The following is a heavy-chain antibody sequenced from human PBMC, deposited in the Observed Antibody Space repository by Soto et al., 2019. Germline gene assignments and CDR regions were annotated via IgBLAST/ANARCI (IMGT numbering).Heavy chain of an antibody. CDR3: ARIGFSTGWYNY. CDR1: GDSISSSSYY. V-gene: IGHV4-39*01. J-gene: IGHJ4*02. Sequence: PSETLSLTCTVSGDSISSSSYYWGWIRQPPGKGLEWIGSIYYSGSTYYNPSLKSRVTISVDTSKNQFSLKLNSVTAADTAVYSCARIGFSTGWYNYWGQGTLVTVSS. D-gene: IGHD6-19*01. CDR2: IYYSGST.